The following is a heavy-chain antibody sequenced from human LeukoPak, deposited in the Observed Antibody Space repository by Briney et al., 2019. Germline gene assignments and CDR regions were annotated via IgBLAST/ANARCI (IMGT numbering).Heavy chain of an antibody. CDR1: GFTFSSYG. CDR2: ISYDGSNK. CDR3: AKDKARAVAGSDYFDY. V-gene: IGHV3-30*18. J-gene: IGHJ4*02. Sequence: GRSLRLSCAASGFTFSSYGMHWVRQAPGKGLEWVAVISYDGSNKYYADSAKGRFTISRDNSKNTLYLQMNSLRAEDTAVYYCAKDKARAVAGSDYFDYWGQGTLVTVSS. D-gene: IGHD6-19*01.